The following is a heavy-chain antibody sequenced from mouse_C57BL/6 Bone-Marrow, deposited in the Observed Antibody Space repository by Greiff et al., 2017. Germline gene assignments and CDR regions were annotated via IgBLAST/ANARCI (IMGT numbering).Heavy chain of an antibody. V-gene: IGHV3-8*01. Sequence: EVQLKESGPGLAKPSQTLSLTCSVTGYSITSDYWNWIRKFPGNKLEYMGYISYSGSTYYNPSLKSRISITRDTSKNQYYLQLNSVTTEDTATYYWARGGYYGSSYGSAMDYWGQGTSVTVSS. J-gene: IGHJ4*01. CDR1: GYSITSDY. CDR2: ISYSGST. D-gene: IGHD1-1*01. CDR3: ARGGYYGSSYGSAMDY.